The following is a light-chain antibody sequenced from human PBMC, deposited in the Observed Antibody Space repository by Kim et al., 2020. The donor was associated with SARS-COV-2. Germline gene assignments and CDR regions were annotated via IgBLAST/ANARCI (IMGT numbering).Light chain of an antibody. CDR1: QSVPSNS. J-gene: IGKJ4*01. V-gene: IGKV3-20*01. CDR3: QQYGSSPR. Sequence: LSPGYSATLSGRARQSVPSNSLAWYQQKPGQTPRLLIYGASSRAPGIPDRFSGSGSGTDFSLTISRLEPEDFAVYYCQQYGSSPRFGGGTKVDIK. CDR2: GAS.